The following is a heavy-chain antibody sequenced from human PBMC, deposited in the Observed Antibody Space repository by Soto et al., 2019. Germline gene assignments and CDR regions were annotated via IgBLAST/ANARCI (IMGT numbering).Heavy chain of an antibody. V-gene: IGHV4-31*03. CDR1: GGSISSGGYY. CDR2: IYYSGRT. CDR3: ARGSFSSSSSWFDP. J-gene: IGHJ5*02. D-gene: IGHD6-6*01. Sequence: PSETLSLTCTVSGGSISSGGYYWSWISQHPGKGLEWIGYIYYSGRTYYNPSLHSRVSIAVDTTENQFSLKLTSVTAADTSVYYCARGSFSSSSSWFDPWGRGTLVTVSS.